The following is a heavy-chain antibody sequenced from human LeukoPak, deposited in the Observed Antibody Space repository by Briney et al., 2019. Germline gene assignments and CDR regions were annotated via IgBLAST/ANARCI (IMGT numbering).Heavy chain of an antibody. Sequence: GGSLRLSCAASGFXFRNYGIHWVRQAPGKGREWVAVIWYDGSNKYYADSVKGRFTISRDNARNTLHLQMNSLRAEDTAVYYCAGDRRSRLYEFWGQGTPVIVSS. CDR3: AGDRRSRLYEF. J-gene: IGHJ4*02. CDR2: IWYDGSNK. CDR1: GFXFRNYG. D-gene: IGHD6-13*01. V-gene: IGHV3-33*01.